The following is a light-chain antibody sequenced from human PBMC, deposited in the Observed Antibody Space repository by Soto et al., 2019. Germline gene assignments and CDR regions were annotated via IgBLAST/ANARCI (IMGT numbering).Light chain of an antibody. CDR3: QQYHTYSYS. Sequence: DIRMTQSPSTVSAAVGDRVTITCRASQSLSGWLAWYQQKPGKAPKLLISDASDLESGVPSRFSGSGSGTEFTLTISSLQPDDFATYYCQQYHTYSYSFGQGTKLEIK. V-gene: IGKV1-5*01. CDR1: QSLSGW. CDR2: DAS. J-gene: IGKJ2*03.